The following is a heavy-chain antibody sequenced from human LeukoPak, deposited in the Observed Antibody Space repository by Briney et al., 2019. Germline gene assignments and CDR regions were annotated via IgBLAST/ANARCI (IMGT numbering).Heavy chain of an antibody. Sequence: GGSLRLSCAASGFTFSSYGMHWVRQAPGKGLEWVAFIRYDGSNKYYADSVKGRFTISRDNSKNTLYLQMNSLRAEDTAVYYCAKDAPVNIVVVPAANSWGQGTLVTVSS. CDR1: GFTFSSYG. CDR2: IRYDGSNK. CDR3: AKDAPVNIVVVPAANS. J-gene: IGHJ4*02. D-gene: IGHD2-2*01. V-gene: IGHV3-30*02.